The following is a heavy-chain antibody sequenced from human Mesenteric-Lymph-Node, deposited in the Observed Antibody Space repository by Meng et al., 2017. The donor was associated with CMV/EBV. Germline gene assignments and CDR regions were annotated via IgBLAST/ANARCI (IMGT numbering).Heavy chain of an antibody. CDR2: INHSGST. CDR3: ARRYCSTTSCYIWWFDP. Sequence: SETLSLTRAVYGGSFSGYYWSWIRQPPGKGLEWIGEINHSGSTNYNPSLKSRVTISVDTSKNQFSLKLSSVTAADTAVYYCARRYCSTTSCYIWWFDPWGQGTLVTVSS. D-gene: IGHD2-2*02. V-gene: IGHV4-34*01. CDR1: GGSFSGYY. J-gene: IGHJ5*02.